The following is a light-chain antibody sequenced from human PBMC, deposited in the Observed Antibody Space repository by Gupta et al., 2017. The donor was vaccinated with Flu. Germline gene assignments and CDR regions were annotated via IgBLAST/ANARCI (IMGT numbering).Light chain of an antibody. CDR2: EVS. V-gene: IGLV2-14*01. CDR3: SSYKSSSTYV. J-gene: IGLJ1*01. CDR1: SSDVGGYNY. Sequence: QSALTQPASVSGSPGQSITLSCTGTSSDVGGYNYVSWYQQHPAKAPKLIIYEVSNRPSGVSNRFSGSKAGSTASLTISGLQAEDESDYYCSSYKSSSTYVFGTGTKVTVL.